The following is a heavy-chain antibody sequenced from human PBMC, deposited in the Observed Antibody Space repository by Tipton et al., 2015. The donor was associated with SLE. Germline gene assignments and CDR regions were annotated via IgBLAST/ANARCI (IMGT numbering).Heavy chain of an antibody. J-gene: IGHJ4*02. V-gene: IGHV4-39*01. CDR3: ARQAQGYYDSSGYYEMVFFDY. D-gene: IGHD3-22*01. CDR1: GGSISSSSYY. Sequence: TLSLTCTVSGGSISSSSYYWGWIRQPPGKGLEWIGSIYYSGSTYYNPSLKSRVTISIDTSKNQFSLKLSPVTAADTVVYYGARQAQGYYDSSGYYEMVFFDYWGQGTLVTVSS. CDR2: IYYSGST.